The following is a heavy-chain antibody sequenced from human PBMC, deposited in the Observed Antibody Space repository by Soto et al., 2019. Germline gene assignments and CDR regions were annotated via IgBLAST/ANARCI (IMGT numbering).Heavy chain of an antibody. CDR2: IIPMFTTP. CDR3: ARGSLFGDYGDLDY. D-gene: IGHD4-17*01. V-gene: IGHV1-69*01. Sequence: QVHLAQSGAEVKKPGSSVRVSCKISGGTFDTNALGGLRQPLEKGLGWMGGIIPMFTTPNYAQKFQDRVTISADESTTTAYMSLHNLRSDDTAVYFCARGSLFGDYGDLDYWGQGTLVTVSS. CDR1: GGTFDTNA. J-gene: IGHJ4*02.